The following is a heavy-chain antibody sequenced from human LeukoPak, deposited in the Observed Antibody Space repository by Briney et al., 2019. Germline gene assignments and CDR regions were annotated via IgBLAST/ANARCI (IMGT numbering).Heavy chain of an antibody. CDR2: ISGSGDQT. Sequence: GGSLRLSCAASGFTFSTYGMSWVRQAPGKGLEWVSAISGSGDQTYYADSVKGRFTFSRNNSNNILHLQMHSLRADDTAVYYCATQPESYGDSASYFHHWGQGTLVTVSS. D-gene: IGHD4-17*01. V-gene: IGHV3-23*01. CDR3: ATQPESYGDSASYFHH. J-gene: IGHJ1*01. CDR1: GFTFSTYG.